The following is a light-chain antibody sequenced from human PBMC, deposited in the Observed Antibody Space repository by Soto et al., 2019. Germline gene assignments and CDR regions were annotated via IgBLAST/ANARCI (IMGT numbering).Light chain of an antibody. J-gene: IGKJ4*01. CDR2: AAS. CDR1: QGISSS. CDR3: QQLTSYLLT. Sequence: DIQLTQSPSFLSASVGDRVTITCRASQGISSSLVWYQQKPGKAPKLLIYAASTLQSGVPSRFSGSGSGTEFNLTVSSLQPEDFATYYCQQLTSYLLTFGGGTKVDIK. V-gene: IGKV1-9*01.